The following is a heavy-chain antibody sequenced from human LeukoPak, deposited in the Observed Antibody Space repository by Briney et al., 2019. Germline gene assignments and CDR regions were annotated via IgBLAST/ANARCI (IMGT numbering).Heavy chain of an antibody. CDR2: VNPSSISA. J-gene: IGHJ6*02. D-gene: IGHD2-2*01. CDR1: GYTVTNYY. CDR3: ASVYQHGMDV. V-gene: IGHV1-46*01. Sequence: GASVKVSCKASGYTVTNYYMHWVRQAPGQGLEWMGTVNPSSISASYAQKFQGRVTMTRDTSTSTVSMELSSLRSDDTAVYYCASVYQHGMDVWGQGTTVTVSS.